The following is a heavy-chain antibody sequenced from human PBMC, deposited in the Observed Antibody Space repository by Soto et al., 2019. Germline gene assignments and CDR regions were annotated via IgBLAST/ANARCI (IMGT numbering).Heavy chain of an antibody. CDR1: GYTFTTYD. D-gene: IGHD6-13*01. Sequence: GASVKVSCKASGYTFTTYDISWVRQAPGQGLEWMGLISPSSGGTDYAQKFQGRVTMTTDTSTSTVYMELSSLRSEDTAVYYCTRSIITTAGTDAFDLWGQGTLVTVS. J-gene: IGHJ3*01. CDR3: TRSIITTAGTDAFDL. V-gene: IGHV1-46*03. CDR2: ISPSSGGT.